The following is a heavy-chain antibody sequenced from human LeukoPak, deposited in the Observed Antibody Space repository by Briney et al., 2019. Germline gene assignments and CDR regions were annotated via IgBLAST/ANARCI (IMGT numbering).Heavy chain of an antibody. D-gene: IGHD2-15*01. CDR1: GFIFSSYA. J-gene: IGHJ4*02. Sequence: GGSLRLSCAASGFIFSSYAMSWVRQAPGKGLEWVSGISSSGYNTYHADSVKGRFTISRDNSKNTLYLLMNSLRAEDTAVYYCAKDTGTSRNYNALVAATHFWGQGTLLTVSS. CDR3: AKDTGTSRNYNALVAATHF. CDR2: ISSSGYNT. V-gene: IGHV3-23*01.